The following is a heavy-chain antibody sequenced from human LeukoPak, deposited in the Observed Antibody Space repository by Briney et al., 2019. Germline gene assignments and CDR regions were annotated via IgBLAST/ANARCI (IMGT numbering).Heavy chain of an antibody. J-gene: IGHJ6*02. CDR3: ARVWFGELLSYGMDV. Sequence: SETLSLTCTVSGGSISSYYWSWIRQPPGKGLEWIGYIYYSGSTNYNPSLKSRVTIPVDTSKNQFSLKLSSVTAADTAVYYCARVWFGELLSYGMDVWGQGTTVTVSS. D-gene: IGHD3-10*01. CDR2: IYYSGST. CDR1: GGSISSYY. V-gene: IGHV4-59*01.